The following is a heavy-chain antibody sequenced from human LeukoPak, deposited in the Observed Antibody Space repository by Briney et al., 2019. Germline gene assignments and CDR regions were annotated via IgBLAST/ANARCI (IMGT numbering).Heavy chain of an antibody. CDR2: ISISGTTI. CDR1: GFTFTDYY. Sequence: GGSLRLSCAASGFTFTDYYMSWIRQAPGKGLEWVSYISISGTTIYYADSVKGRFTISRDNAKNSLYLQMNSLRAEDTAVYYCASMTTYCGGHCYFFDFWGQGTLVTVSS. D-gene: IGHD2-21*02. J-gene: IGHJ4*02. CDR3: ASMTTYCGGHCYFFDF. V-gene: IGHV3-11*04.